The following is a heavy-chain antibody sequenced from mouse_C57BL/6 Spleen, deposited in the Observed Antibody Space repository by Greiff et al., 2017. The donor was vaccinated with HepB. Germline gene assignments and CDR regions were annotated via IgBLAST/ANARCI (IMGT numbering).Heavy chain of an antibody. J-gene: IGHJ4*01. CDR3: ARSVTTVDPYYAMDY. D-gene: IGHD1-1*01. Sequence: LVESGAELARPGASVKMSCKASGYTFTSYTMHWVKQRPGQGLEWIGYINPSSGYTKYNQKFKDKATLTADKSSSTAYMQLSSLTSEDSAVYYCARSVTTVDPYYAMDYWGQGTSVTVSS. V-gene: IGHV1-4*01. CDR2: INPSSGYT. CDR1: GYTFTSYT.